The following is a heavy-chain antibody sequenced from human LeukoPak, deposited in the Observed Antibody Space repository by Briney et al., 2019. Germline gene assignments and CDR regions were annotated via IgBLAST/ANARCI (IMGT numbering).Heavy chain of an antibody. D-gene: IGHD6-6*01. CDR1: GFTFSSYG. CDR2: ITSSSSYI. CDR3: ARSYSSSRGTFDY. Sequence: PGGSLTLSCAASGFTFSSYGMNWVRQAPGKGLEGVSSITSSSSYIYYADSGKGRFTISRDNAKNTLYLQMNSLRAEDTAVYYCARSYSSSRGTFDYWGQGTLVTVSS. V-gene: IGHV3-21*01. J-gene: IGHJ4*02.